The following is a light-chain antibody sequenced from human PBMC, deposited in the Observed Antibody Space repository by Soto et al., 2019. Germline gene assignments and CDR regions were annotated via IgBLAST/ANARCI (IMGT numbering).Light chain of an antibody. V-gene: IGKV3-20*01. J-gene: IGKJ1*01. CDR1: QSVGPY. Sequence: EIVLTQSPGTLSLSPGGRGSLACRASQSVGPYLAWYQQKPGQAPRLLIYGASSRATGIPDRFSGSGSGTDFALTISRLEPEDFAVYYCQQYGSSGTFGQGTKVDI. CDR3: QQYGSSGT. CDR2: GAS.